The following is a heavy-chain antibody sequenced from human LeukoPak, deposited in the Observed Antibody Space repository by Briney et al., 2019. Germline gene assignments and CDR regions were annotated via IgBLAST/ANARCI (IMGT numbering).Heavy chain of an antibody. V-gene: IGHV3-48*03. Sequence: GGSLRLSCAASGFTFSSYEMNWVRQAPGKGLEWVSYISSSGSTIYYADSVKGRFTISRDNAKNSLYLQMNSLRAEDTAVYYCARGPTTVTDYYGMDVWGQGTTVTVSS. D-gene: IGHD4-17*01. CDR2: ISSSGSTI. CDR3: ARGPTTVTDYYGMDV. CDR1: GFTFSSYE. J-gene: IGHJ6*02.